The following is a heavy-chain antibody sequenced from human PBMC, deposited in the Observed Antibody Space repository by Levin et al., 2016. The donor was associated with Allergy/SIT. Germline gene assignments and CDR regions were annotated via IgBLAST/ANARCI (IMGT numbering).Heavy chain of an antibody. D-gene: IGHD3-3*01. CDR3: ARAQVTIFEGSNWFDP. CDR2: INHSGST. V-gene: IGHV4-34*01. Sequence: WIRQPPGKGLEWIGEINHSGSTNYNPSLKSRVTISVDTSKNQFSLKLSSVTAADTAVYYCARAQVTIFEGSNWFDPWGQGTLVTVSS. J-gene: IGHJ5*02.